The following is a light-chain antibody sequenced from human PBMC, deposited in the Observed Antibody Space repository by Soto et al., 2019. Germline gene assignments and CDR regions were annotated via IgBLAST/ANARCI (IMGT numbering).Light chain of an antibody. J-gene: IGKJ1*01. CDR2: DAH. V-gene: IGKV3-20*01. CDR3: QQYGASAWT. Sequence: EIVLTQSPGTLSLSPGERATLSCRASQSVSSSYLAWYQQXXGPXPRLLLYDAHRRPTRPPDRLSASGSGTAFTLNISRTEHQDFAVYYCQQYGASAWTFGTGTKGAIK. CDR1: QSVSSSY.